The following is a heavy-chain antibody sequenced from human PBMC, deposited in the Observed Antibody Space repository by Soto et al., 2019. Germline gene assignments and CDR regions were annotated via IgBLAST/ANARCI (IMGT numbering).Heavy chain of an antibody. CDR1: GGSISNYY. Sequence: PSETLSLTCTVSGGSISNYYWSWIRQPPGKGLGWIGDINYSGSTNYNPSLKSRVTISVDTSKNQFSLKLSSVTAADTAVYYCASRPRYDIVVVVAAAEWAFDIWGQGTMVTVSS. D-gene: IGHD2-15*01. CDR2: INYSGST. V-gene: IGHV4-59*12. CDR3: ASRPRYDIVVVVAAAEWAFDI. J-gene: IGHJ3*02.